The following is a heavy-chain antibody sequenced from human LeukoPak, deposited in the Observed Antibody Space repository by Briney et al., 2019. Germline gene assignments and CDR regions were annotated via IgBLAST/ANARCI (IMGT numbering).Heavy chain of an antibody. CDR1: GFTFSSYS. V-gene: IGHV3-23*01. CDR3: AKRLGGCSSTSCYGGAPSY. Sequence: GGSLRLSCAASGFTFSSYSMSWVRQAPGKGLEWVSAISGSGGSTYYADSVKGRFTISRDNSKNTLYLQMNSLRAEDTAVYYCAKRLGGCSSTSCYGGAPSYWGQGTLVTVSS. D-gene: IGHD2-2*01. CDR2: ISGSGGST. J-gene: IGHJ4*02.